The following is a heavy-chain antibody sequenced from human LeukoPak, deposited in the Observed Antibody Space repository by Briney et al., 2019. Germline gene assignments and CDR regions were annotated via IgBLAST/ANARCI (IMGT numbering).Heavy chain of an antibody. J-gene: IGHJ4*02. V-gene: IGHV3-30-3*01. Sequence: GRSLRLSCAASGFTFSNSPMHWVRQAPGKGLEWVAIISYDGSNKYYADSVQGRFTISRDNSKNTLFLQMNSLRAEDTAVYYCARDHGYGDYRMAVLYFFDYWGQGTLVTVSS. CDR3: ARDHGYGDYRMAVLYFFDY. D-gene: IGHD4-17*01. CDR2: ISYDGSNK. CDR1: GFTFSNSP.